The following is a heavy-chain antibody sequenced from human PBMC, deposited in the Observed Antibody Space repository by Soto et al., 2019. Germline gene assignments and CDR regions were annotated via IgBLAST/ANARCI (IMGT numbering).Heavy chain of an antibody. J-gene: IGHJ6*02. D-gene: IGHD6-13*01. V-gene: IGHV1-69*13. CDR3: ARAALPPLYSSSWYGNYYYGMDV. Sequence: SVKVSCKASRGTFSSYAISWVRQAPGQGLEWMGGIIPIFGTANYAQKFQGRVTITADESTSTAYMELSSLRSEDTAVYYCARAALPPLYSSSWYGNYYYGMDVWGQGTTVTGSS. CDR2: IIPIFGTA. CDR1: RGTFSSYA.